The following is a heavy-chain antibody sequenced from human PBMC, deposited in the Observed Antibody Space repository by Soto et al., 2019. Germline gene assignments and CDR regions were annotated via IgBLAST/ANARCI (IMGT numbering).Heavy chain of an antibody. Sequence: EVHLLESGGGLVQPGGSLTLSCAASGFTFISSAMNWVLQAPGKGLEWVSIIGAGGANIYYADSVKGRFTISRDDSKNTVYLQMNSLRAEDTAIYYCVYHFNNYESYYWGQGTQVIVSS. CDR2: IGAGGANI. CDR1: GFTFISSA. V-gene: IGHV3-23*01. CDR3: VYHFNNYESYY. J-gene: IGHJ4*02. D-gene: IGHD3-3*01.